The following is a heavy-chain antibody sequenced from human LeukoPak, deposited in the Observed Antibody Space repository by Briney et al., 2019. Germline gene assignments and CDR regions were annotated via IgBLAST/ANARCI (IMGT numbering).Heavy chain of an antibody. CDR2: ITDSGGNT. V-gene: IGHV3-23*01. CDR1: EFPFRNYD. CDR3: AKGSSSSRPYYLDY. Sequence: SGGSLRLSCTASEFPFRNYDMSWVSQAPGKGMEWVSAITDSGGNTYHADSVKGRFTISRDNSKNTLFLQMNSLRVEDTAAYYCAKGSSSSRPYYLDYWGQGALVTVSS. D-gene: IGHD6-6*01. J-gene: IGHJ4*02.